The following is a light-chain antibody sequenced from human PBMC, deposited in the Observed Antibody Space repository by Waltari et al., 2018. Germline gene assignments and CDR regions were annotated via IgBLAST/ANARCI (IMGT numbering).Light chain of an antibody. CDR2: AAS. CDR1: QTVSNY. CDR3: QQSYSLPPT. J-gene: IGKJ1*01. Sequence: DIQMTQSPPSLSASVGDRVPVSCRASQTVSNYLNWLQQKSGKAPKLLIYAASTLQGGVPPRFTGSGAGTDFTLTITSLQPEDFATYYCQQSYSLPPTFGQGTKVEVK. V-gene: IGKV1-39*01.